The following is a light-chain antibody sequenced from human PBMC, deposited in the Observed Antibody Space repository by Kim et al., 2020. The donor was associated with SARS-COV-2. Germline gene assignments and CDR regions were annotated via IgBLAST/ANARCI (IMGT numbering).Light chain of an antibody. V-gene: IGKV1-5*03. Sequence: DIQMTQSPSTLSASVGDRVTITCRASQSISSWLAWYQQKAGKAPKLLIYKASNSESGVPSRFSGSGSGTEFTLTISGLQPDDFATYYCHQYNSYSPEPFGPGTKVDIK. CDR2: KAS. J-gene: IGKJ1*01. CDR3: HQYNSYSPEP. CDR1: QSISSW.